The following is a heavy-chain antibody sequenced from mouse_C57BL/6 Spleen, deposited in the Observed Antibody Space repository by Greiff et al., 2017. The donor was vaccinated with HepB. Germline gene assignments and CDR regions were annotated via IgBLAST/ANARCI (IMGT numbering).Heavy chain of an antibody. CDR2: ISYDGSN. J-gene: IGHJ2*01. CDR1: GYSITSGYY. CDR3: ARKNYFYDY. V-gene: IGHV3-6*01. Sequence: VQLKESGPGLVKPSQSLSLTCSVTGYSITSGYYWNWIRQFPGNKLEWMGYISYDGSNNYNPSLKNRISITRDTSKNQFFLKLNSVTTEDTATYYCARKNYFYDYWGQGTTLTVSS.